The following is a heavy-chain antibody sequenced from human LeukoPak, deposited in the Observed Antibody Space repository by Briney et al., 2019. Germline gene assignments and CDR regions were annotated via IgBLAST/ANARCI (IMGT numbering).Heavy chain of an antibody. J-gene: IGHJ3*02. CDR1: GFTFSSYV. CDR2: ISSDGSNK. D-gene: IGHD3-3*01. V-gene: IGHV3-30*04. CDR3: ASSRMTIYGVVNDAFDI. Sequence: GGSLRLSCAASGFTFSSYVMHWVRQAPGKGLEWVAAISSDGSNKYSEHGRFTISRDNSKNTLYLQTISLRAEDTAVYYCASSRMTIYGVVNDAFDIWGQGTMVTVSS.